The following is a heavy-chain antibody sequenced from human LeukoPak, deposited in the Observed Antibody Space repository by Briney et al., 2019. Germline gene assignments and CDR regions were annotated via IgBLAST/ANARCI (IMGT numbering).Heavy chain of an antibody. CDR1: GYTFTSYD. CDR2: MNPNSGNI. Sequence: ASVKVSCKASGYTFTSYDINWVRQATGQGLEWMGWMNPNSGNIVYAQKFQGRVTMTRNTSISTAYMELSSLRSEDTAMYYCARAAARMKNWFDPWGQGTLVPVSS. J-gene: IGHJ5*02. CDR3: ARAAARMKNWFDP. D-gene: IGHD6-13*01. V-gene: IGHV1-8*01.